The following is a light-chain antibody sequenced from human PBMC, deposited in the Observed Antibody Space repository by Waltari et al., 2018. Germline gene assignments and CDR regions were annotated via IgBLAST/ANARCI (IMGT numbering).Light chain of an antibody. Sequence: DIQMTQSPYTLSASVGDRVTITCRASQSISSWLAWFQQKPGKDPKLLIQKASSLESGVPSRFSGSGSETEFTLTISSLQPDDFATYYCQQYSSFWTFGQGTKVEIK. CDR2: KAS. J-gene: IGKJ1*01. CDR1: QSISSW. V-gene: IGKV1-5*03. CDR3: QQYSSFWT.